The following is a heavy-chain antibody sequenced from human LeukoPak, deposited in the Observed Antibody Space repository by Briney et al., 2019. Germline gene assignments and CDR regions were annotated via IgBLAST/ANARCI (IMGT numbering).Heavy chain of an antibody. CDR2: ISGSGGST. Sequence: GGSLRLSCAASGFTFSSYAMSWVRQAPGKGLEWVSAISGSGGSTYYADSVKGRFTISRDNSKNTLYLQMNSLRAEDTAVYYCAKEARTDRSAGYYGGDDYWGQGTLVTVSS. D-gene: IGHD3-3*01. V-gene: IGHV3-23*01. CDR1: GFTFSSYA. J-gene: IGHJ4*02. CDR3: AKEARTDRSAGYYGGDDY.